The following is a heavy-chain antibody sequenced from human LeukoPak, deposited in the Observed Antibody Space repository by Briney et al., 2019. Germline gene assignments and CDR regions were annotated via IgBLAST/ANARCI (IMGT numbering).Heavy chain of an antibody. J-gene: IGHJ2*01. CDR2: INPNSGGT. CDR3: ARHPGKVTNDWYFDL. Sequence: ASVKVSCKASGYTFTGYYMHWVRQAPGQGLEWMGWINPNSGGTNYAQKFQGRVTMTRDTSVTTAYMELSRLSSDDTAVYYCARHPGKVTNDWYFDLWGRGTLVTVSS. V-gene: IGHV1-2*02. CDR1: GYTFTGYY. D-gene: IGHD4-23*01.